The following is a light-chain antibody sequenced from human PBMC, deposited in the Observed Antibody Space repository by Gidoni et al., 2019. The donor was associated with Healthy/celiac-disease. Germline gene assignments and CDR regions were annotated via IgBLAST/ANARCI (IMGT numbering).Light chain of an antibody. CDR1: KWGDKY. Sequence: SYELTQPPSVSVAPGQTASITCSGDKWGDKYACWYQQKPGQSPVLVLYQDSKRPSGIPERFSGSNSGNTATLTISGTPAMDEADYSCQAWDSSTVVFGGGTKLTVL. CDR3: QAWDSSTVV. V-gene: IGLV3-1*01. CDR2: QDS. J-gene: IGLJ2*01.